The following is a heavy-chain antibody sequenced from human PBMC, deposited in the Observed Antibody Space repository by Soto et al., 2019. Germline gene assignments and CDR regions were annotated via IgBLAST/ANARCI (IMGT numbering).Heavy chain of an antibody. V-gene: IGHV1-69*01. D-gene: IGHD3-22*01. CDR3: ARDGDYYDSSGFQRDYYYYGMDV. J-gene: IGHJ6*02. CDR1: GGSFSDYA. Sequence: QVQLVQSGAEVKKPGSSVKVSCKASGGSFSDYAISWVRQAPGQGLEWMGGIIPMLGIADNAQKFQGRVIITADESKSTVYMELSSLRSEDTAVYYCARDGDYYDSSGFQRDYYYYGMDVWGQGTTVTVAS. CDR2: IIPMLGIA.